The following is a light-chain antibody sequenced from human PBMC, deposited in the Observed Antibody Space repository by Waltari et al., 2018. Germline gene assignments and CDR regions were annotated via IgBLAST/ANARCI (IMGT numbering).Light chain of an antibody. V-gene: IGLV4-69*01. CDR1: SGHSSHV. CDR2: VNSDGSH. CDR3: QTGGHGTWV. J-gene: IGLJ3*02. Sequence: QLVVTQSPSASAPLGASVKLTCPLSSGHSSHVIAWLQQRPEKGPRYLMKVNSDGSHSKGDEIPDRFSGSSSGAERYLTISSLQSDDEADYYCQTGGHGTWVFGGGTKLTVL.